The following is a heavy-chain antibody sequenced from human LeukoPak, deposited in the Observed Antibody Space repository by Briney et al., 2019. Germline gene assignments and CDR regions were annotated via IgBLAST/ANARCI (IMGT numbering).Heavy chain of an antibody. V-gene: IGHV4-39*01. CDR2: IYYSGGT. CDR1: GGSISSSSYY. D-gene: IGHD6-13*01. J-gene: IGHJ1*01. Sequence: SGTLSLTCTVSGGSISSSSYYWGWIRQPPGKGLEWIGSIYYSGGTYYNPSLSSRVTISVDTSKNQFSLKLSSVTAADTAVYYRARRYSSIEYFQHWGQGTLVTVSS. CDR3: ARRYSSIEYFQH.